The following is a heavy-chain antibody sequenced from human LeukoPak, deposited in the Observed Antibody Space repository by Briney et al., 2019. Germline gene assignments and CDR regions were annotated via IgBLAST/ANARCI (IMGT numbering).Heavy chain of an antibody. CDR1: GFTFSSYS. CDR3: AIIEYSRFLGY. V-gene: IGHV3-48*01. CDR2: ISSSSSTI. Sequence: GGSLRLCCAASGFTFSSYSMNWVRQAPGKGLEWVSYISSSSSTIYYADSVKGRFTISRDNAKNSLYLQMNCLRAEDTAVYYCAIIEYSRFLGYWGQGTLVTVSS. D-gene: IGHD6-6*01. J-gene: IGHJ4*02.